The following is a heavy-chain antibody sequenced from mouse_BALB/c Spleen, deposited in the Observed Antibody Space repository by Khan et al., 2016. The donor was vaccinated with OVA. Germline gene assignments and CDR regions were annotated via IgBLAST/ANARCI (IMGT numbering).Heavy chain of an antibody. CDR2: IWAGGTT. Sequence: QVQLKQSGPGLVAPSQTLSIICTVSGFSLTSYGVHWLRQPPGKGLEWLGVIWAGGTTNHNSALMSRLSISKDNSKSQVFLKMNSLQTDDTAMYYCARPFYYGAWFAFWGQGTLVTVS. V-gene: IGHV2-9*02. CDR1: GFSLTSYG. D-gene: IGHD1-1*01. CDR3: ARPFYYGAWFAF. J-gene: IGHJ3*01.